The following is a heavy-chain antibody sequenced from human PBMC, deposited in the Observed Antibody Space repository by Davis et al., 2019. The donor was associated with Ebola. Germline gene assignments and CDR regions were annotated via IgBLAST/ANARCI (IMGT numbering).Heavy chain of an antibody. D-gene: IGHD1-26*01. CDR1: GGSISSYY. Sequence: PSETLSLTCTVSGGSISSYYWSWIRQPPGKGLEWIGYIYYSGSTNYNPSLRSRVTISVDTSKNQFSLKLSSVTAADTAVYYCARTRVEWELLLFDYWGQGTLVTVSS. V-gene: IGHV4-59*01. CDR2: IYYSGST. J-gene: IGHJ4*02. CDR3: ARTRVEWELLLFDY.